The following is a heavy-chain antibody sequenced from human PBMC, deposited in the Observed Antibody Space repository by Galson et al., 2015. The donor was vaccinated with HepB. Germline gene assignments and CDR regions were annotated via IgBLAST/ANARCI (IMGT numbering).Heavy chain of an antibody. CDR1: GFTFDDYA. D-gene: IGHD6-13*01. J-gene: IGHJ4*02. Sequence: SLRLSCAASGFTFDDYAMHWVRQAPGKGLEWVSGISWNSGSIGYADSVKGRFTISRDNAKNSLYLQMNSLRAEDTALYYCAKAGRWSGRTTAFDYWGQGTLVTVSS. CDR2: ISWNSGSI. V-gene: IGHV3-9*01. CDR3: AKAGRWSGRTTAFDY.